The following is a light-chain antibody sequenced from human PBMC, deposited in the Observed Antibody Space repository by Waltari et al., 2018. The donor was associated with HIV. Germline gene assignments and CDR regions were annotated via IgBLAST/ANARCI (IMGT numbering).Light chain of an antibody. CDR2: LNSDGSH. J-gene: IGLJ3*02. V-gene: IGLV4-69*01. CDR1: SGHSNYD. CDR3: QTWDTGIRV. Sequence: QLVLTQSPSASASLGASVKFTCTLSSGHSNYDIAWHQQQPEKGPRDLMKLNSDGSHSKGDGIPDRFSGSSAGAERYLTISSLQSEDEADYYCQTWDTGIRVFGGGTKLTVL.